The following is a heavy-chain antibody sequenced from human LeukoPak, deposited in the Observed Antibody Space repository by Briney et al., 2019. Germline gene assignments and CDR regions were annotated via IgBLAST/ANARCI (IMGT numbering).Heavy chain of an antibody. D-gene: IGHD1-26*01. J-gene: IGHJ4*02. CDR2: IYYSGST. CDR1: GGSISSGSYY. CDR3: ARGSWELPPFDY. Sequence: SETLSLTCTVSGGSISSGSYYWSWIRQPAGKGLEWIGYIYYSGSTNYNPSLKSRVTISVDTSKNQFSLKLSSVTAADTAVYYCARGSWELPPFDYWGQGTLITVSS. V-gene: IGHV4-61*10.